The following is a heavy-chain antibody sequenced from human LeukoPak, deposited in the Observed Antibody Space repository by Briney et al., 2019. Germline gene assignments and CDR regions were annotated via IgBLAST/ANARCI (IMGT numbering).Heavy chain of an antibody. CDR3: ASATQVLDAFDI. D-gene: IGHD4/OR15-4a*01. CDR2: IIPILGIA. Sequence: GSSLKASCKAAGGTFSSSAISWVRQAPGQGLEWMGRIIPILGIANYAQKFQGRVTITADKSTSTAYMELSSLRSEDTAVYYCASATQVLDAFDIWGQGTMVTVSS. V-gene: IGHV1-69*04. J-gene: IGHJ3*02. CDR1: GGTFSSSA.